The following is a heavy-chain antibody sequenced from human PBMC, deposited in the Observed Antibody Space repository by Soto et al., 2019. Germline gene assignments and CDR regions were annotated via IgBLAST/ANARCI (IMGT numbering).Heavy chain of an antibody. CDR2: IIPIFGTA. J-gene: IGHJ6*02. CDR3: ARGGIVLVPAAIGGYYYYYGMDV. Sequence: ASVKVSCKASGGTFSSYAISWVRQAPGQGLEWMGGIIPIFGTANYAQKFQGRVTITADESTSTAYMELSSLRSEDTAVYYCARGGIVLVPAAIGGYYYYYGMDVWGQGTTVTGSS. V-gene: IGHV1-69*13. D-gene: IGHD2-2*01. CDR1: GGTFSSYA.